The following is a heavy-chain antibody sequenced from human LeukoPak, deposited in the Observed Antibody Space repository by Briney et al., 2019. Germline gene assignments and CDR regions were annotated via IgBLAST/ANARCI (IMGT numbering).Heavy chain of an antibody. D-gene: IGHD2-15*01. V-gene: IGHV3-20*04. CDR3: ARGYCSGGSCYRPPYFDY. CDR1: GFTFDDYG. CDR2: INWNGGST. J-gene: IGHJ4*02. Sequence: GGSLRLSCAASGFTFDDYGMSWVRHAPGKGLEWVSGINWNGGSTGYADSVKGRFTISRDNAKDSLYLQMNSLRAEDTALYYCARGYCSGGSCYRPPYFDYWGQGTLVTVSS.